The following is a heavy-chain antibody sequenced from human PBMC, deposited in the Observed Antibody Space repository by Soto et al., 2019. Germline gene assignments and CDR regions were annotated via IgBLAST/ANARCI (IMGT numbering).Heavy chain of an antibody. CDR1: GFTFSSYG. CDR2: IWYDGSNK. J-gene: IGHJ4*02. CDR3: ARGYARHFTRLDY. Sequence: QVQLVESGGGVVQPGRSPRLSCAASGFTFSSYGMHWVRQAPGKGLEWVAVIWYDGSNKYYADSVKGRFTISRDNSKNTLYLQMNGLRAEDTAVYYCARGYARHFTRLDYWGQGTLVTVSS. D-gene: IGHD1-1*01. V-gene: IGHV3-33*01.